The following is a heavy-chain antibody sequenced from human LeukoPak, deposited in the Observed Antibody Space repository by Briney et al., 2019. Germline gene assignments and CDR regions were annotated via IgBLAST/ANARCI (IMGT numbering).Heavy chain of an antibody. Sequence: SETLSLTCTVSGYSISSGYYWGWIRQPPGKGLEWIGSIYHSGSTYYNPSLKSRVTISVDTSKNQFSLKLSSVTAADTAVYYCARNRGIYYYYMDDWGKGTTVTVSS. D-gene: IGHD1-14*01. CDR1: GYSISSGYY. CDR3: ARNRGIYYYYMDD. J-gene: IGHJ6*03. V-gene: IGHV4-38-2*02. CDR2: IYHSGST.